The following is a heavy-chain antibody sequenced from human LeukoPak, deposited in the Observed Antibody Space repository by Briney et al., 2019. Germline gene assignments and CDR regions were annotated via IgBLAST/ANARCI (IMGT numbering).Heavy chain of an antibody. CDR3: ARAGYCSSTSCNMLAY. Sequence: ASVKVSCKASGYTFTSYGITWVRQAPGQGLEWMGWISTYNGNTNYAQKLQGRVTMTTDTSTSTAYMELRSLRSDDTAVYYCARAGYCSSTSCNMLAYWGQGTLVTVSS. J-gene: IGHJ4*02. CDR1: GYTFTSYG. D-gene: IGHD2-2*02. V-gene: IGHV1-18*01. CDR2: ISTYNGNT.